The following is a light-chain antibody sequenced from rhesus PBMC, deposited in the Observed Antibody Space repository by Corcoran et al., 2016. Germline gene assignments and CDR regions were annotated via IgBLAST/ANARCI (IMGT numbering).Light chain of an antibody. Sequence: DIRLTQSPSSLSASVGDTVTITCWANQTISIWLAWYQQKPGSAPDPLSSKASSVQSGVPSRFSGRGSGTDSPLTISSLQSEDLATYYCQQYDSRPLTFGPGTKLDIK. CDR1: QTISIW. CDR2: KAS. J-gene: IGKJ3*01. V-gene: IGKV1-22*01. CDR3: QQYDSRPLT.